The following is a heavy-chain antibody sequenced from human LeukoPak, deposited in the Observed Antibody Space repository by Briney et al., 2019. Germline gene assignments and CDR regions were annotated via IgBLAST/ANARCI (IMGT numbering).Heavy chain of an antibody. CDR2: INPNSGGA. Sequence: ASVKVSCKASGYTFTGYYIHWVRQAPGQGLEWMGWINPNSGGANYAQKFQGRVTMTRDTSISTAHMELSRLRSDDTAVYYCARDVGTITTIWGQGTLVTVSA. CDR3: ARDVGTITTI. D-gene: IGHD4-11*01. CDR1: GYTFTGYY. V-gene: IGHV1-2*02. J-gene: IGHJ4*02.